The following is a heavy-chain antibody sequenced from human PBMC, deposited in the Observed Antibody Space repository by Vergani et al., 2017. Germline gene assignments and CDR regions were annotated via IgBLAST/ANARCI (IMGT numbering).Heavy chain of an antibody. D-gene: IGHD6-6*01. Sequence: QVQLQESGPGLVKPSETLSLTCTVPGGSISSYYWSWIRQPPGKGLEWIGYIYYSGSTNYNPSLKSRVTISVDTSKNQFSLKLSSVTAADTAVYYCARDGSSYWNNWFDPWGQGTLVTVSS. CDR3: ARDGSSYWNNWFDP. J-gene: IGHJ5*02. V-gene: IGHV4-59*01. CDR2: IYYSGST. CDR1: GGSISSYY.